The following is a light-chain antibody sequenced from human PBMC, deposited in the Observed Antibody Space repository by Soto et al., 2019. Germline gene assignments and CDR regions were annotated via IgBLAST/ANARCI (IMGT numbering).Light chain of an antibody. J-gene: IGKJ1*01. Sequence: IQMTQSPSTQSVSVGYRFTIKCRASQTISSWLAWYQQKKGKAPKLMIYKASTLKSGVPSRFSGSRYGTEFNLTISSLQPDEFATYYCQHYNSYSEAFGQGTKVDI. CDR1: QTISSW. CDR3: QHYNSYSEA. CDR2: KAS. V-gene: IGKV1-5*03.